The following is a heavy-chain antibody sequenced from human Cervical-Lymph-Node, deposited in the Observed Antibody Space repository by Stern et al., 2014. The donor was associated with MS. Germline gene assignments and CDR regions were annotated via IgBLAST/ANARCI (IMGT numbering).Heavy chain of an antibody. CDR2: FYNSGST. CDR3: ARTWRGAVTGFDY. V-gene: IGHV4-61*01. Sequence: QVQLQESGPGLVKPSETLSLTCTVSGGYVTSGSHYWTWIRQPPGKGLEXIGHFYNSGSTNFNPSLKSRVTISVDTSRNQVSLSLTSVTAADTAVYYCARTWRGAVTGFDYWGQGTLVTVSS. J-gene: IGHJ4*02. D-gene: IGHD4-17*01. CDR1: GGYVTSGSHY.